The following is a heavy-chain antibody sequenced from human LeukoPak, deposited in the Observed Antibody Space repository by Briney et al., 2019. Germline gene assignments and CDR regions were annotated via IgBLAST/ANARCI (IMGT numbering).Heavy chain of an antibody. Sequence: GGSLRLSCTASGFTFGDYAMSWFRQAPGKGLEWVGFIRSKAYGGTTEYAASVKGRFTISRDDSKSIAYLQMNSLKTEDTAVYYCTRDGSSGVYYYYYMDVWGKGTTVTVSS. CDR3: TRDGSSGVYYYYYMDV. CDR1: GFTFGDYA. V-gene: IGHV3-49*03. J-gene: IGHJ6*03. D-gene: IGHD6-19*01. CDR2: IRSKAYGGTT.